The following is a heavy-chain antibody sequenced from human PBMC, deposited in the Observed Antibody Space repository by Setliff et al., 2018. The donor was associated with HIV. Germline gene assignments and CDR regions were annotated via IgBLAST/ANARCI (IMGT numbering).Heavy chain of an antibody. J-gene: IGHJ5*01. CDR2: INQDGSET. CDR3: ARGQRALDS. V-gene: IGHV3-7*01. Sequence: GGSLRLSCAASGFTFKNHVLTWVRQAPGKGLEWVANINQDGSETYYVDSVKGRFTISRDNAENSLYLQVNTLRVEDTGVYFCARGQRALDSWGPGTLVTVSS. CDR1: GFTFKNHV.